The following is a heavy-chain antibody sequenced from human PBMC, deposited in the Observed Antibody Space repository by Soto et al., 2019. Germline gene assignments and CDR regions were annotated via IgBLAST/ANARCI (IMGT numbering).Heavy chain of an antibody. J-gene: IGHJ4*02. V-gene: IGHV3-7*01. CDR1: GLIFSSYW. CDR2: IKQVGSET. CDR3: ARVPRLPRFGVVAGSPDY. D-gene: IGHD6-19*01. Sequence: EVQLEESGGGWVQPGGSLRLSCTGSGLIFSSYWMSWVRQAPGKGLEWVANIKQVGSETYYVDSVKGRFTISRDNAMNLLFPPITTLRAEATAVSDCARVPRLPRFGVVAGSPDYWGQGTLVSVSS.